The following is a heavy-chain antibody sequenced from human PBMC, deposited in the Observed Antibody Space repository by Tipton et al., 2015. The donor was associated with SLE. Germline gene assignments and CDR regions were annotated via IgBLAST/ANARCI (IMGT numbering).Heavy chain of an antibody. CDR1: GASITSSDW. J-gene: IGHJ6*02. V-gene: IGHV4-4*02. D-gene: IGHD5-18*01. Sequence: GLVKPSGTLSLTCAVSGASITSSDWWGWVRQPPGKGLEYIGEIPHRGSTNYKSSLRGRVTISVDKSKNQFSLKLTSVTAADTSVFYCARWIPLTGINVWGQGAMVTVSS. CDR3: ARWIPLTGINV. CDR2: IPHRGST.